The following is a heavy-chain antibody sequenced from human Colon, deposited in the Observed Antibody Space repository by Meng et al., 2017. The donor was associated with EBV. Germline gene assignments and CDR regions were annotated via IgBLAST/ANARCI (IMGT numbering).Heavy chain of an antibody. J-gene: IGHJ5*02. D-gene: IGHD6-19*01. CDR2: IGHSGFT. CDR3: VRSSAWVRTGFDP. CDR1: GDSISSGEYF. V-gene: IGHV4-30-2*03. Sequence: QVQLQESGPGLVKPSXXLSLTCXVSGDSISSGEYFWSWIRQPPGKGLEWIGSIGHSGFTYYTPSLKSRVAVSLDTSKSQFSLMLTSVTAADTAVYYCVRSSAWVRTGFDPWGQGTLVTVSS.